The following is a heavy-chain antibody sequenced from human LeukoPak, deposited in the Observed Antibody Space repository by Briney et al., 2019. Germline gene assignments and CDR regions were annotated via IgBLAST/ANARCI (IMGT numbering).Heavy chain of an antibody. CDR1: GFTFSSYA. CDR3: ASLIVPRYGYYMDV. CDR2: ISGSGGST. J-gene: IGHJ6*03. V-gene: IGHV3-23*01. Sequence: PGGSLRLSCAASGFTFSSYAMSWVRQAPGKGLEWVSAISGSGGSTYYADSVKGRFTISRDNSKNTLYLQMNSLRAEDTAVYYCASLIVPRYGYYMDVWGKGTTVTVSS. D-gene: IGHD2-8*01.